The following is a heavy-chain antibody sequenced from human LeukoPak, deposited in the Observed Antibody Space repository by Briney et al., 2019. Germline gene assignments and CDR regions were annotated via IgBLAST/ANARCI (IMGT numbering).Heavy chain of an antibody. CDR3: ARDITWELREYYFDY. J-gene: IGHJ4*02. D-gene: IGHD1-26*01. CDR2: INPNSGGT. V-gene: IGHV1-2*02. CDR1: GYTFTGYY. Sequence: ASVKVSCKASGYTFTGYYMHWVRQAPGQGLEWMGWINPNSGGTNYAQKFQGRVTMTTDTSTSTAYMELRSLRSDDTAVYYCARDITWELREYYFDYWGQGTLVTVSS.